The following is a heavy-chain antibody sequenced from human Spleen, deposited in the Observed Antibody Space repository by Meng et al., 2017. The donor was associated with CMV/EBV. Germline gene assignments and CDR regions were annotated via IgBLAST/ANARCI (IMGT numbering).Heavy chain of an antibody. J-gene: IGHJ2*01. CDR3: AKDLAGNSPNWYFDF. CDR1: GFTFSSYA. Sequence: GESLKISCAASGFTFSSYAMSWVRQAPGKGLEWVSVISGSGGSTYYADSVKGRFTISRDNSKNTLYLQMNSLRAEDTAVYHCAKDLAGNSPNWYFDFWGRGTLVTVSS. V-gene: IGHV3-23*01. D-gene: IGHD4-23*01. CDR2: ISGSGGST.